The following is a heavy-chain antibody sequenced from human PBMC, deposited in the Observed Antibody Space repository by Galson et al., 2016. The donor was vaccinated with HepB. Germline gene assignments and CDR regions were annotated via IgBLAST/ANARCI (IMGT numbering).Heavy chain of an antibody. D-gene: IGHD6-19*01. V-gene: IGHV4-4*02. J-gene: IGHJ3*01. Sequence: SETLSLTCAVSGASISSTKWWTWVRQPPGKGLDWIGEVHHLGTTNYNPSLKSRVSISVDKSKNQFSLRLTSVTAADTAVYYCARGSPYSSEWYPDALDLWGQGTMVTVSS. CDR1: GASISSTKW. CDR2: VHHLGTT. CDR3: ARGSPYSSEWYPDALDL.